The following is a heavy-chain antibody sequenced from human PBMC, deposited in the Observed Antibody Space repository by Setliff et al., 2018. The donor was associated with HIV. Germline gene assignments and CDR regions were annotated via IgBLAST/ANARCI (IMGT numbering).Heavy chain of an antibody. CDR1: GGSFNGYS. J-gene: IGHJ4*02. Sequence: SETLSLTCAVYGGSFNGYSWTWIRQPPGKGLEWIGGINHSGSTNYNPSLKSRVTISVDTSKRQFSLRLNSVTATDTALYYRAGAAAGNPGPFDLWGQGYPGTVSS. CDR3: AGAAAGNPGPFDL. CDR2: INHSGST. D-gene: IGHD6-25*01. V-gene: IGHV4-34*01.